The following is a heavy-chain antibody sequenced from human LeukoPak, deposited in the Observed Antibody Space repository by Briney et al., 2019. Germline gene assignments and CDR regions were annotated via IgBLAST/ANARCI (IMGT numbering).Heavy chain of an antibody. J-gene: IGHJ3*02. Sequence: ASVKVSCKASGYTFTGYYMHWVRQAPGQGVEWMERINPNSGGTNYAQKFQGRVTMTRDTSISTAYMELSRLRSDDTAVYYCARPKAAAPGAFDIWGQGTMVTVSS. V-gene: IGHV1-2*06. D-gene: IGHD6-25*01. CDR1: GYTFTGYY. CDR3: ARPKAAAPGAFDI. CDR2: INPNSGGT.